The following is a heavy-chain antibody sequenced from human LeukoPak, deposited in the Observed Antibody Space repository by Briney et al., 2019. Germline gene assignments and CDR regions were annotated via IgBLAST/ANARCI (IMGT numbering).Heavy chain of an antibody. CDR2: IYPGDSDT. D-gene: IGHD5-12*01. J-gene: IGHJ5*02. CDR1: GYIFTNYW. Sequence: GESLKISCKGSGYIFTNYWIGWVRQMPRKRLEWMGIIYPGDSDTKYSPSFQGQVTISADKSISTAYLQWSSLKASDTAIYYCARSVDQNCFDPWGQGTLVTVSS. V-gene: IGHV5-51*01. CDR3: ARSVDQNCFDP.